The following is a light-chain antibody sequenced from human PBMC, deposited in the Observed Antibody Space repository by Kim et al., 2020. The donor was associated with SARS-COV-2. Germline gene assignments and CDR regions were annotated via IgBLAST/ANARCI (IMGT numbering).Light chain of an antibody. J-gene: IGLJ3*02. CDR2: EDN. CDR3: QSYDSSNHEV. CDR1: SGSIASNY. V-gene: IGLV6-57*02. Sequence: NFMLTQPHSVSESPGKTVTISCTGSSGSIASNYVQWYQQRPGSAPTTVIYEDNQRPSGVPDRFSGSIDSSSNSASLTISGLKTEDEADYYCQSYDSSNHEVFGGGNQLTVL.